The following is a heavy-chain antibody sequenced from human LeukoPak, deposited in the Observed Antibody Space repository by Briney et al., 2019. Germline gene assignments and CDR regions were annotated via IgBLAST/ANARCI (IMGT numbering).Heavy chain of an antibody. Sequence: PGGSLRLSCAASGFTFSSYAMSWVRQAPGKGVEWVSAISGSGGSTYYADSVKGRFTISRDNSKNTLYLQMNSLRAEDTAVYYCAKDWGSSGWSMGFDYWGQGTLVTVSS. D-gene: IGHD6-19*01. CDR1: GFTFSSYA. CDR3: AKDWGSSGWSMGFDY. CDR2: ISGSGGST. V-gene: IGHV3-23*01. J-gene: IGHJ4*02.